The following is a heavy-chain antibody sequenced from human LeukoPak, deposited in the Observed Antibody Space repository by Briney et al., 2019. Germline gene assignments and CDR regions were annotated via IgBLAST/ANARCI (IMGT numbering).Heavy chain of an antibody. D-gene: IGHD3-10*01. V-gene: IGHV4-34*01. CDR2: INHSGST. CDR1: GVSFSGYY. CDR3: ARDLGIWRFGDPGYFDY. Sequence: SETLSLTCAVYGVSFSGYYLSWIRQPPGKGLEWVGEINHSGSTNYNPSLKSRVTISVDTSKNQFSLKLSSVTAADTAVYYCARDLGIWRFGDPGYFDYWGQGTLVTVSS. J-gene: IGHJ4*02.